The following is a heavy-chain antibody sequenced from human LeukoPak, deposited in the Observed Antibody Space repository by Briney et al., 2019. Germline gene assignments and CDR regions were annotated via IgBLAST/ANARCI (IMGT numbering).Heavy chain of an antibody. D-gene: IGHD3-16*01. J-gene: IGHJ4*02. CDR1: RFTFSTYS. V-gene: IGHV3-21*01. CDR3: ARVVWGQLTYYFDY. CDR2: ISGSSSYI. Sequence: PGGSLRLSCAASRFTFSTYSMNWVRQAPGKGLEWVSSISGSSSYIYYADSVKGRFTISRDNAKNSLYLQMHSLRAEDTAVYYCARVVWGQLTYYFDYWGQGTLVTVSS.